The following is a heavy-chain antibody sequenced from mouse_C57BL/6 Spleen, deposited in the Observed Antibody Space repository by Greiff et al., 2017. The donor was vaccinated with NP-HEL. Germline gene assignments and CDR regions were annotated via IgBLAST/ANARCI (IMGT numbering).Heavy chain of an antibody. D-gene: IGHD2-13*01. CDR1: GYTFTSYW. J-gene: IGHJ2*01. CDR3: AGDGVKENFDY. Sequence: VQLQQPGAELVKPGASVKLSCKASGYTFTSYWMHWVKQRPGQGLEWIGMIHPNSGSTNYNEKFKSKATLTVDKSSSTAYMQLSSLTSEDSAVYYCAGDGVKENFDYWGQGTTLTVSS. V-gene: IGHV1-64*01. CDR2: IHPNSGST.